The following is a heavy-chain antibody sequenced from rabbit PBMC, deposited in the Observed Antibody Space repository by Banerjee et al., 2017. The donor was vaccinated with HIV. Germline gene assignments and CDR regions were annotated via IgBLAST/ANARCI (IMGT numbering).Heavy chain of an antibody. D-gene: IGHD1-1*01. Sequence: QEQLEESGGDLVKPEGSLTLTCTASGFSFSSSYYMCWVRQAPGKGLEWIACINTISGDTVYATWAKGRFTISKASWTTVTLQMTSLTAADTATYFCARSNSGDYMGLWGQGTLVT. V-gene: IGHV1S45*01. J-gene: IGHJ6*01. CDR3: ARSNSGDYMGL. CDR1: GFSFSSSYY. CDR2: INTISGDT.